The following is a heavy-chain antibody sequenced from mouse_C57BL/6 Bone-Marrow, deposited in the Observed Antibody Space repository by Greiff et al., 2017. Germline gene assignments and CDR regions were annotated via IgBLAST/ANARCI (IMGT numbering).Heavy chain of an antibody. J-gene: IGHJ2*01. CDR3: ARITTVVATGGYFDY. Sequence: EVQLVESGGGLVQPGGSLKLSCAASGIDFSRYWMSWVRRAPGKGLEWIGEINPDSSTINYAPSLKDKFIISRDNAKNTLYLQMSKVRSEDTALYYCARITTVVATGGYFDYWGQGTTLTVSS. D-gene: IGHD1-1*01. CDR2: INPDSSTI. CDR1: GIDFSRYW. V-gene: IGHV4-1*01.